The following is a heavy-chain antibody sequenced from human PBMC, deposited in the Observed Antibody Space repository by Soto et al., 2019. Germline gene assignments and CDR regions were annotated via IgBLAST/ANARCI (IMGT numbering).Heavy chain of an antibody. Sequence: GGSLRLSCAASGFTFSDYYMSWIRQAPGKGLEWVSYISSGSTIYYADSVKGRFTISRDNAKNSLYLQMNSLRAEDTAVYYCARDVRWGYFDWTRYYYYYMDVWGKGTTVTVSS. CDR3: ARDVRWGYFDWTRYYYYYMDV. V-gene: IGHV3-11*01. D-gene: IGHD3-9*01. CDR1: GFTFSDYY. J-gene: IGHJ6*03. CDR2: ISSGSTI.